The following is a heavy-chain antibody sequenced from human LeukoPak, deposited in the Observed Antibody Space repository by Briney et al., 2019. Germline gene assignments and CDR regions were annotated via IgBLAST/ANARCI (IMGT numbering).Heavy chain of an antibody. CDR3: AKYFASGSYYKLPH. CDR1: GFTFSSYA. V-gene: IGHV3-23*01. Sequence: GGSLRLSCAASGFTFSSYAMSWVRQAPGKGLEWVSTISGSGAYTYYADSVKGRFTISRDNSKNTLYLQVNSLRAEDTAVYYCAKYFASGSYYKLPHWGQGTLVIVSS. J-gene: IGHJ1*01. CDR2: ISGSGAYT. D-gene: IGHD3-10*01.